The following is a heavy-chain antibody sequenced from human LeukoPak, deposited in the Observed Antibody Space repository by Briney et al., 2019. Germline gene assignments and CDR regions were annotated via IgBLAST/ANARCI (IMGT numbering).Heavy chain of an antibody. CDR1: GFTVSSNY. CDR3: ARGPYSSGWYGLDY. Sequence: GGSLRLSCAASGFTVSSNYMSWVRQAPGKGLEWVSVIYSSGSAYYADSVKGRFTISRDNSKNTLYLQMNSLRAEDTAVYYCARGPYSSGWYGLDYWGQGTLVTVSS. CDR2: IYSSGSA. D-gene: IGHD6-19*01. V-gene: IGHV3-53*01. J-gene: IGHJ4*02.